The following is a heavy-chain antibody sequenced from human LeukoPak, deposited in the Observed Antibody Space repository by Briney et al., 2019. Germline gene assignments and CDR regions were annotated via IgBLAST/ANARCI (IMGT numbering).Heavy chain of an antibody. Sequence: PSETLSLTCAVSGDPINSIDWWSWVRQPPGKGLEWIGEINHSGSTNYNPSLKSRVTISVDTSKNQFSLKLSSVTAADTAVYYCARAGIAVAGLDYWGQGTLVTVSS. CDR1: GDPINSIDW. CDR2: INHSGST. D-gene: IGHD6-19*01. V-gene: IGHV4-4*02. J-gene: IGHJ4*02. CDR3: ARAGIAVAGLDY.